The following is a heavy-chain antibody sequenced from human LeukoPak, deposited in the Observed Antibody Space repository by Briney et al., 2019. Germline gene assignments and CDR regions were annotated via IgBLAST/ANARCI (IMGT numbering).Heavy chain of an antibody. Sequence: SGTLSLTCTVSGYSISSGYYWGWIRQPPGKGLEWIGTIYHSGSTYYNASLNSRVTISVDTSKTQFSLRLSSVTAADTAMYYCARRRGRFLTHCGTECYSGYDQWGQGALVAVAS. J-gene: IGHJ4*02. V-gene: IGHV4-38-2*02. CDR3: ARRRGRFLTHCGTECYSGYDQ. CDR1: GYSISSGYY. CDR2: IYHSGST. D-gene: IGHD2-21*01.